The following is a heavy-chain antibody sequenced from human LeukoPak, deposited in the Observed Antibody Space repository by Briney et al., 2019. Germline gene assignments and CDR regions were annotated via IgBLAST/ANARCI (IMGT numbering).Heavy chain of an antibody. CDR1: GGSITGFY. CDR2: IYHSGST. CDR3: TRGNYALDAFDI. V-gene: IGHV4-59*08. Sequence: SVTLSLTCTVSGGSITGFYWNWIRQPPGMELEWIGYIYHSGSTNYSPSLKSRVTISVDTSKNQFSLRLSSVTAADTAIYYCTRGNYALDAFDIWGQGTMVTVSS. J-gene: IGHJ3*02. D-gene: IGHD1-7*01.